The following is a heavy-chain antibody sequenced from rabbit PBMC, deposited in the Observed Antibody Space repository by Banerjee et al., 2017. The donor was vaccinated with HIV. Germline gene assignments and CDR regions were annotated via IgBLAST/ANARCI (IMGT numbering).Heavy chain of an antibody. V-gene: IGHV1S36*01. Sequence: QEPLKESGGGLVTTGGNLTLTCTASGFDFSTYGVSWVRQAPGKGLEWIGYIDPIFRSAYYSSWVNGRSTISSHNAQNTLYLQLTSLTAADTATYFCVRDAGYALYGYVDLNLWGPGTLVTVS. J-gene: IGHJ4*01. D-gene: IGHD6-1*01. CDR2: IDPIFRSA. CDR1: GFDFSTYG. CDR3: VRDAGYALYGYVDLNL.